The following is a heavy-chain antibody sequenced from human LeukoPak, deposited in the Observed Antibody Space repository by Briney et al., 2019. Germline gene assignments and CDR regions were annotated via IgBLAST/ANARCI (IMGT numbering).Heavy chain of an antibody. D-gene: IGHD6-13*01. Sequence: PSETLSLTCTVSGGSISSYYWSWIRQPPGKGLEWIGYIYYSGSTNYNPSLKSRVTISVDTSKNQFSPKLSSVTAADTAVYYCARQTPPGIAAAGFDYWGQGTLVTVSS. CDR3: ARQTPPGIAAAGFDY. J-gene: IGHJ4*02. V-gene: IGHV4-59*01. CDR2: IYYSGST. CDR1: GGSISSYY.